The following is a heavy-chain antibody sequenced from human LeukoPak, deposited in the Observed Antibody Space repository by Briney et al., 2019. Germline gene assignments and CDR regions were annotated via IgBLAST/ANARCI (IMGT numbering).Heavy chain of an antibody. CDR1: GGSISSGGYY. CDR3: ARVYSGNHDFDY. V-gene: IGHV4-30-2*01. D-gene: IGHD1-26*01. Sequence: SQTLSLTCTVSGGSISSGGYYWSWIRQPPGKGLEWIGYIYHSGSTYYNPSLKSRVTISVDRSKNQFSLKLSSVTAADTAVYYCARVYSGNHDFDYWGQGTLVTVSS. CDR2: IYHSGST. J-gene: IGHJ4*02.